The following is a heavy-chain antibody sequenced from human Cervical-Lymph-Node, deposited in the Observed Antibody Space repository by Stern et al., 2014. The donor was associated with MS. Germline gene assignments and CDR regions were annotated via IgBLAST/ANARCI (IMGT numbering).Heavy chain of an antibody. Sequence: VQLEESGPGLVKPSQTLSLTCTVSGGSISSGDFYWSWIRQPPGKGLEWIGYIYYSGSNYYNPSLKSRVTISVDTSKNQFSLKLSSVTAADTAVYYCASANCSSTSCPNWFDPWGQGTLVTVSS. D-gene: IGHD2-2*01. V-gene: IGHV4-30-4*01. CDR1: GGSISSGDFY. J-gene: IGHJ5*02. CDR3: ASANCSSTSCPNWFDP. CDR2: IYYSGSN.